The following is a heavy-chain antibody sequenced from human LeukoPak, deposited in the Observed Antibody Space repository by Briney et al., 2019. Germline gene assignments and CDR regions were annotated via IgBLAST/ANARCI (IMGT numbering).Heavy chain of an antibody. Sequence: PGGSLRLSCAASGMTFRNCGFHWVRQAPGKGLEWVTIIWYDGSNEYYADSVKGRFAFSRDNSKNTLYLQMNNLRVEDTAAYYCATSRGSYYMDVWGKGTTVTVSS. CDR2: IWYDGSNE. D-gene: IGHD1-26*01. J-gene: IGHJ6*03. V-gene: IGHV3-33*01. CDR3: ATSRGSYYMDV. CDR1: GMTFRNCG.